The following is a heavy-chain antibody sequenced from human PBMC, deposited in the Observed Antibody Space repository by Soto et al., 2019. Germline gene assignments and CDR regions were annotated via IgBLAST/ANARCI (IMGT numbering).Heavy chain of an antibody. CDR1: GGSISSYY. J-gene: IGHJ6*02. CDR3: ARDPGGSYGAYYYYYYGMDV. D-gene: IGHD1-26*01. Sequence: SSETLSLTCTVSGGSISSYYRSWIRQPPGKGLEWIGYIYYSGSTNYNPSLKSRVTISVDTSKNQFSLKLSSVTAADTAVYYCARDPGGSYGAYYYYYYGMDVWGQGTTVTVSS. V-gene: IGHV4-59*01. CDR2: IYYSGST.